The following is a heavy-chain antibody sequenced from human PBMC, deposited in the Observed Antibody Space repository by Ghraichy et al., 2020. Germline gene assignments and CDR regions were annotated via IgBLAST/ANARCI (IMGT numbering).Heavy chain of an antibody. J-gene: IGHJ6*02. Sequence: SETLSLTCTVSGGSISSYYWSWIRQPPGKGLVWIGYIYYSGSTNYNPSLKSRVTISVDTSKNQFSLKLSSVTAADTAVYYCARGSPLWDDYYYGMDVWGQGTTVTVSS. CDR2: IYYSGST. CDR1: GGSISSYY. V-gene: IGHV4-59*01. D-gene: IGHD3-10*01. CDR3: ARGSPLWDDYYYGMDV.